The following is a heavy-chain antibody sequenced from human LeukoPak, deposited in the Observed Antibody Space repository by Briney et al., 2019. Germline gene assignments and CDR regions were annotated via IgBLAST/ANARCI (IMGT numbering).Heavy chain of an antibody. Sequence: GGSLRLSCVASGFTFSSYWMHWVREAPGKGLVWVARINIDGSSTYYADSVKGRFTISRDNSKNTLYLQMNSLRAEDTAMYYCTRDLVGATSDFWGQGTLVSVSS. D-gene: IGHD1-26*01. CDR1: GFTFSSYW. CDR2: INIDGSST. J-gene: IGHJ4*02. V-gene: IGHV3-74*01. CDR3: TRDLVGATSDF.